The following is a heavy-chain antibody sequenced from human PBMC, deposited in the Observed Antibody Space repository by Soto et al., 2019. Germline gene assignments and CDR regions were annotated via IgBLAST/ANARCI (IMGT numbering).Heavy chain of an antibody. CDR2: ISGSGGST. V-gene: IGHV3-23*01. CDR1: GFTFSSYA. CDR3: AKVGGSTSTRYYYYMDV. Sequence: EVQLLESGGGLVQPGGSLRLSCAASGFTFSSYAMSWVRQAPGKGLEWVSAISGSGGSTYYADSVKGRFTISRDNSKNTLYLQMNSLRVEDTAVYYCAKVGGSTSTRYYYYMDVWGKGTTVTVSS. J-gene: IGHJ6*03. D-gene: IGHD2-2*01.